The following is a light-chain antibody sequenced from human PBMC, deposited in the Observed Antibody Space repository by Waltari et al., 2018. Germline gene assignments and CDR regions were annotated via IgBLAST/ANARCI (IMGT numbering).Light chain of an antibody. CDR2: EVT. Sequence: QSALTQPPSASGSPGQSVTLSCTGTRSDVGSYNYVPWYQQHPGKAPKLMLSEVTQRPSGVPDRFSGSKSGNTASLTVSGLQAEDEAVYYCSSYAGRNGVIFGGGTMLTVL. CDR3: SSYAGRNGVI. J-gene: IGLJ2*01. V-gene: IGLV2-8*01. CDR1: RSDVGSYNY.